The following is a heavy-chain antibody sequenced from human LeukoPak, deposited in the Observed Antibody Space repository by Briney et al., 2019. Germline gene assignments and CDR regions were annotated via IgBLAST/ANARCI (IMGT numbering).Heavy chain of an antibody. D-gene: IGHD1-1*01. V-gene: IGHV3-30*02. Sequence: PGGSLRLSCAASGFTFSSFGMHWVRHAPGKGLEWVAFIPYHENIEYYADSVKGRFTVSRDDSKNTVYLQMNSLRAEDTAVYYCVRTGLLKNWFDPWGHGTQVTVSS. CDR2: IPYHENIE. CDR1: GFTFSSFG. J-gene: IGHJ5*02. CDR3: VRTGLLKNWFDP.